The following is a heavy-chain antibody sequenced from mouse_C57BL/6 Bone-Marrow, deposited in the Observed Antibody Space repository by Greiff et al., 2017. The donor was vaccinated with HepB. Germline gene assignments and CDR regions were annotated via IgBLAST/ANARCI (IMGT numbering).Heavy chain of an antibody. CDR2: INPRNGGT. D-gene: IGHD2-3*01. CDR3: ARGWLPYAMDY. CDR1: GYTFTSYW. Sequence: QVQLQQPGTELVKPGASVKPSCKASGYTFTSYWIHWVKQRPGQGLEWIGNINPRNGGTDYSEKFKSKATLTVDKSSSTAYMQLSSLSSEESAAYYCARGWLPYAMDYWGQGTSVTVSA. J-gene: IGHJ4*01. V-gene: IGHV1-53*01.